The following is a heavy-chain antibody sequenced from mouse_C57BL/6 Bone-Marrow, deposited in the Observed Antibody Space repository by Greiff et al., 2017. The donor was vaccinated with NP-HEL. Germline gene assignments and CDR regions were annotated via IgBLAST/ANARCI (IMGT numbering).Heavy chain of an antibody. CDR2: INYDGSST. CDR3: ARGPSRYGYDRVYYFDY. CDR1: GFTFSDYY. Sequence: EVQRVESEGGLVQPGSSMKLSCTASGFTFSDYYMAWVRQVPEKGLEWVANINYDGSSTYYLDSLKSRFIISRDNAKNILYLQMSSLKSEDTATYYCARGPSRYGYDRVYYFDYWGQGTTLTVSS. D-gene: IGHD2-2*01. J-gene: IGHJ2*01. V-gene: IGHV5-16*01.